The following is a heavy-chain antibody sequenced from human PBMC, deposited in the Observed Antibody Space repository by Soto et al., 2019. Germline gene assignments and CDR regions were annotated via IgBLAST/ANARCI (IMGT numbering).Heavy chain of an antibody. CDR2: IYHSAT. V-gene: IGHV4-30-2*01. D-gene: IGHD2-15*01. J-gene: IGHJ4*01. CDR3: ASISSRYCSGGTCYRPIDY. Sequence: QLQLQESGSGLVKPSQTLSLTCAVSGGSINSGGYSWSWIRQPPGKGLEWIGYIYHSATYYNPSLXSRVTISVDXPXXXFXMKLSSVTAADTAVYYCASISSRYCSGGTCYRPIDYWGQGTLVTVSS. CDR1: GGSINSGGYS.